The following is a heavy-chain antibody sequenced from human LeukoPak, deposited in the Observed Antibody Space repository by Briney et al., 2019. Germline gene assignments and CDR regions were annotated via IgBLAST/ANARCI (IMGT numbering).Heavy chain of an antibody. D-gene: IGHD6-13*01. V-gene: IGHV3-30*02. CDR1: GFTFSDYG. J-gene: IGHJ4*02. CDR3: AKEIGAAAGRGFDY. Sequence: GGSLRLSCAASGFTFSDYGMHWVRQAPGKGLEWVAFIRYDENAKYYADSVKGRFTISRDNSKNTLFLQMNSLRPDDTALYYCAKEIGAAAGRGFDYWGQGTLVTVSS. CDR2: IRYDENAK.